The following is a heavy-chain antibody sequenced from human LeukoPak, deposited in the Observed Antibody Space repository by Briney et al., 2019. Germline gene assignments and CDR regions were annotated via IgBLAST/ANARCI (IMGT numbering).Heavy chain of an antibody. CDR3: ARRPRAGWFDP. J-gene: IGHJ5*02. CDR1: GGSFSGYY. Sequence: MPSETLSLTCAVYGGSFSGYYWSWIRQPPGKGLEWIGEINHSGSTNYNPSLKSRVTISVDTSKNQFSLKLSSVTAADTAVYYCARRPRAGWFDPWGKGTLVTVSS. V-gene: IGHV4-34*01. CDR2: INHSGST.